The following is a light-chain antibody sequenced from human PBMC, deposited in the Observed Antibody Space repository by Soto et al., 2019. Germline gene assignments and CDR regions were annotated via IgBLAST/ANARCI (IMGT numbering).Light chain of an antibody. CDR1: QNISNY. CDR2: DVS. Sequence: IVLIQSPATLSVSPGERATLSCRASQNISNYLIWYQQKPGQAPRLLIYDVSNRATDIPARFSGSGSGTDFTRTISSLETEALAVYYCQQYGSSPLTFGGGTKVDIK. V-gene: IGKV3-11*01. CDR3: QQYGSSPLT. J-gene: IGKJ4*01.